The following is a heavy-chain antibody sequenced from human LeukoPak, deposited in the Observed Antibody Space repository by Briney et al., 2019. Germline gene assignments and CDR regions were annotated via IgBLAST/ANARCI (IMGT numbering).Heavy chain of an antibody. CDR3: ARVAAVAGTMAFDI. Sequence: SVKVSCKASGGTFSSYAISWVRQAPGQGLEWMGGIIPIFGTANYAQKFQGRVTITADKSTSTAYMELSSLRSEDTAVYYCARVAAVAGTMAFDIWGQGTMVTVPS. D-gene: IGHD6-19*01. J-gene: IGHJ3*02. CDR2: IIPIFGTA. CDR1: GGTFSSYA. V-gene: IGHV1-69*06.